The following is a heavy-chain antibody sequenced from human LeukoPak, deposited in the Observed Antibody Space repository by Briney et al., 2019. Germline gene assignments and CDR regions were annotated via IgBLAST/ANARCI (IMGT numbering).Heavy chain of an antibody. CDR3: ACFRGLYYFDY. V-gene: IGHV4-59*01. CDR2: IYYSGST. D-gene: IGHD6-19*01. J-gene: IGHJ4*02. Sequence: PSETLSLTCTVSGGSISSYYWSWIRQPPGKGLEWIGYIYYSGSTNYNPSLKSRVTISVDTSKNQFSLKLSSVTAADTAVYYCACFRGLYYFDYWGQGPLVTVSS. CDR1: GGSISSYY.